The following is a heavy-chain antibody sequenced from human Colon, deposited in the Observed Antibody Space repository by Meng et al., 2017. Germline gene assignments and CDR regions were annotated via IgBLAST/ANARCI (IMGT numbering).Heavy chain of an antibody. J-gene: IGHJ4*02. CDR1: GFSVSSDF. CDR3: ANRFV. Sequence: VGSGGGLVQPGGYLRLSCAVSGFSVSSDFMSWVRQAPGKGLEWVSMIHSSAGTFFADSVKGRFTVSTDNSKNTLYLQMNSLRIEDTAVYHCANRFVWGLGTLVTVSS. D-gene: IGHD3-3*01. V-gene: IGHV3-66*02. CDR2: IHSSAGT.